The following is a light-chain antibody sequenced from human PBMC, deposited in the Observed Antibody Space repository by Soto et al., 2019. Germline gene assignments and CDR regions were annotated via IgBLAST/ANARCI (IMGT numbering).Light chain of an antibody. CDR2: AAS. Sequence: DIQLTHTPSTLSASLGDEFTITGRASQTISRWFAWYQQKPGKDPKLLIYAASTLQSGVPSRFSGSGSGTDFTLTISSLQPEDFATYFCQQLNSYQLTFGQGTRLEIK. J-gene: IGKJ5*01. V-gene: IGKV1-9*01. CDR3: QQLNSYQLT. CDR1: QTISRW.